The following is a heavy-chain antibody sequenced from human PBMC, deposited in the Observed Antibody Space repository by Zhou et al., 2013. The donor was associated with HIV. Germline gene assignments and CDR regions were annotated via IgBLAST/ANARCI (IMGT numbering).Heavy chain of an antibody. CDR2: MNPRSGNT. Sequence: QVQSVQSGAEVRKPGSSVKVSCKTSGDTSTSHTVNWVRQATGQGLEWMGWMNPRSGNTGYAQKFQGRVTITRNTSINTAYMELSSLRSEDTGVYYCARHRRYGDNSYAFDIWGQGTMVTVSS. CDR3: ARHRRYGDNSYAFDI. CDR1: GDTSTSHT. J-gene: IGHJ3*02. V-gene: IGHV1-8*01. D-gene: IGHD2-21*01.